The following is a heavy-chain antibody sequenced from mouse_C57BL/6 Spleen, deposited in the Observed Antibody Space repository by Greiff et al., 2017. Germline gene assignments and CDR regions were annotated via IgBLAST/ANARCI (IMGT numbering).Heavy chain of an antibody. V-gene: IGHV1-26*01. Sequence: EVQLQQSGPELVKPGASVKISCKASGYTFTDYYMNWVKQTHGHSLEWIGDINPNNGGTSYNQKFKGKAILTVDKSSSTAYMELRSLTSEDSAVYYCARLYDGYFDYWGKGTTLTVSS. CDR1: GYTFTDYY. J-gene: IGHJ2*01. D-gene: IGHD2-3*01. CDR2: INPNNGGT. CDR3: ARLYDGYFDY.